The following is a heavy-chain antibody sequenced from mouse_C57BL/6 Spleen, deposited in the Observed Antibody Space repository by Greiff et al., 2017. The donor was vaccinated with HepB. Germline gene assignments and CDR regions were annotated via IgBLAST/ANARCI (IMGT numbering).Heavy chain of an antibody. Sequence: QVQLQQSGAELVRPGASVTLSCKASGYTFTDYEMHWVKQTPVHGLEWIGAIDPETGGTAYNQKFKGKAILTADKSSSTAYMELRSLTSEDSAVYYCTLYDSYAMDYWGQGTSVTVSS. CDR3: TLYDSYAMDY. CDR1: GYTFTDYE. D-gene: IGHD2-3*01. J-gene: IGHJ4*01. V-gene: IGHV1-15*01. CDR2: IDPETGGT.